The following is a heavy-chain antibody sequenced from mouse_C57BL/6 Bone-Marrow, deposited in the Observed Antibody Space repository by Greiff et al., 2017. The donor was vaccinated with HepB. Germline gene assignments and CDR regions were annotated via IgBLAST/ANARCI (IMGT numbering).Heavy chain of an antibody. V-gene: IGHV1-74*01. D-gene: IGHD1-1*01. CDR2: IHPSDSDT. CDR3: AINYGSSYAMDY. CDR1: GYTFTSYW. Sequence: QVQLQHPGAELVKPGASVKVSCKASGYTFTSYWMHWVKQRPGQGLEWIGRIHPSDSDTNYNQKFKGKATLTVDKSSSTAYMQLSSLRSADSAVYCCAINYGSSYAMDYWGQGTSVTVSS. J-gene: IGHJ4*01.